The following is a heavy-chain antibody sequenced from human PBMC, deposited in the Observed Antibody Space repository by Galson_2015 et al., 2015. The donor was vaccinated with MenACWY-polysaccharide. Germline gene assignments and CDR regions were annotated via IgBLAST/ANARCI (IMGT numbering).Heavy chain of an antibody. CDR3: ARVVRTTLLEAGGPSDD. CDR2: SGNGGTAT. V-gene: IGHV3-48*03. Sequence: SLRLSCAASGFTFSHYTMHWVRQAPGKGLEWVSGSGNGGTATFHADSVKGRFGVSRDSANNSLYLQMNSLRVEDSAVYYCARVVRTTLLEAGGPSDDWGQGVLVTVSS. CDR1: GFTFSHYT. D-gene: IGHD2-21*01. J-gene: IGHJ4*02.